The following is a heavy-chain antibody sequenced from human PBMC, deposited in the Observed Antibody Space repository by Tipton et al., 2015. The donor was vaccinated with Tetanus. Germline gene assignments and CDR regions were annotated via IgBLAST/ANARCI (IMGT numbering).Heavy chain of an antibody. Sequence: NPSLTCTVSGGSVRSGDYSWNWIRQPPGKGLEWLAYVSYSGRTNSNYSLKSRITISQDTSKNQFSLRLTSVTAADTAVYYCAREDYFDISAFDIWGQGTMVTVSS. CDR1: GGSVRSGDYS. V-gene: IGHV4-61*08. J-gene: IGHJ3*02. CDR3: AREDYFDISAFDI. D-gene: IGHD2/OR15-2a*01. CDR2: VSYSGRT.